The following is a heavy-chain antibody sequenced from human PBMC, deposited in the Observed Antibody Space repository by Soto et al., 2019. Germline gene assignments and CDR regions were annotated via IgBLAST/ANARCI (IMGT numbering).Heavy chain of an antibody. CDR3: ARGGGLYDGNYYGLDV. CDR1: GGSISSDSYY. D-gene: IGHD6-19*01. Sequence: QVQLQESGPGLVKPSQTLSLTCTVSGGSISSDSYYWTWIRQHPGKGLEWIVYIYYSGTTYYNPSLKSRITISVDTSKNQLSLKLSSVTAADTAVYYCARGGGLYDGNYYGLDVWGQGTTVTVSS. V-gene: IGHV4-31*02. J-gene: IGHJ6*02. CDR2: IYYSGTT.